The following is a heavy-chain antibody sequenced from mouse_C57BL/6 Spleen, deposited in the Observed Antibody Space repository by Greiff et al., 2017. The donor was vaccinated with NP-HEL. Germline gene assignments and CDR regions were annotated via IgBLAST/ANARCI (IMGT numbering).Heavy chain of an antibody. Sequence: VQLQQSGAELVRPGASVTLSCKASGYTFTDYEMHWVKQTPVHGLEWIGAIDPETGGTAYNQKFKGKAILTADKSSSTAYMELRSLTSEDSAVYYCTRHPHWYFDVWGTGTTVTVSS. CDR1: GYTFTDYE. CDR3: TRHPHWYFDV. V-gene: IGHV1-15*01. CDR2: IDPETGGT. J-gene: IGHJ1*03.